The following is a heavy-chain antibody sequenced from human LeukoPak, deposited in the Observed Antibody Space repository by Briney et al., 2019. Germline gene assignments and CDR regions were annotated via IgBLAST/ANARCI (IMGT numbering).Heavy chain of an antibody. V-gene: IGHV4-38-2*02. J-gene: IGHJ5*02. D-gene: IGHD6-13*01. CDR1: GYSISSGYY. CDR3: ARGIAAAVQYNWFDP. Sequence: SETLSLTCTVSGYSISSGYYWGWIRQPPGKGLEWIGSIYHSGSTYYNPSLKSRVTISVDTSKNQFSLKLSSVTAADTAVYYCARGIAAAVQYNWFDPWGQGTLVTVSS. CDR2: IYHSGST.